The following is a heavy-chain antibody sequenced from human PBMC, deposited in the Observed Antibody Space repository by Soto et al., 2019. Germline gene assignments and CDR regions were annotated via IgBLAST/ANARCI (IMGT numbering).Heavy chain of an antibody. J-gene: IGHJ4*02. Sequence: SETLSLTCTVSGGSISSYYWSWIRQPPGKGLEWIGYIYYSGSTNYNPSLKSRVTISVDTSKNQFSLKLSSVTAADTAVYYCARVSSSGWSYFDYWGQGTLVTSPQ. V-gene: IGHV4-59*01. CDR1: GGSISSYY. CDR3: ARVSSSGWSYFDY. D-gene: IGHD6-19*01. CDR2: IYYSGST.